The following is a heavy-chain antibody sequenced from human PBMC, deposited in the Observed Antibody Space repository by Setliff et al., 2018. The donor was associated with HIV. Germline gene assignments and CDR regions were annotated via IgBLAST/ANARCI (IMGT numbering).Heavy chain of an antibody. J-gene: IGHJ4*02. V-gene: IGHV1-46*01. Sequence: WASVKVSCKASGYSFTGHSVHWLRQAPGLGPEWLAVINTRKGDAIVARNFQGRVTLARDTSTNTVYMELISLTSEDTAVYYCARDRVFGVTFPVYCFDTWGQGTRVTVSS. CDR2: INTRKGDA. CDR3: ARDRVFGVTFPVYCFDT. CDR1: GYSFTGHS. D-gene: IGHD3-3*01.